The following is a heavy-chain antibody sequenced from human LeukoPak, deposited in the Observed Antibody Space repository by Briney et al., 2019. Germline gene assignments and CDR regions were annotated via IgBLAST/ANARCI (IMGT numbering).Heavy chain of an antibody. CDR1: GFTFSSYG. CDR3: ARATNDCSGGSCYSFGYFQH. J-gene: IGHJ1*01. V-gene: IGHV3-74*01. D-gene: IGHD2-15*01. CDR2: INSDGSST. Sequence: GGSLRLSCAASGFTFSSYGMHWVRQAPGKGLVWVSRINSDGSSTSYADSVKGRFTISRDNAKNTLYLQMNSLRAEDTAVYYCARATNDCSGGSCYSFGYFQHWGQGTLVTVSS.